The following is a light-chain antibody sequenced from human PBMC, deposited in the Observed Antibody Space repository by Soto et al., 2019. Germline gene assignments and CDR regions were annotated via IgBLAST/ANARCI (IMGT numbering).Light chain of an antibody. V-gene: IGKV3-15*01. CDR2: GAS. Sequence: EIVMTQSPATLSVSPGERATLSCRASQGVSSNLAWYQQKPGQAPRLLIYGASTRATGIPARFSGSGSGTDFTLTISSLQSEDFAVYSCQQYNNWPPITFCQGTRLEIK. J-gene: IGKJ5*01. CDR1: QGVSSN. CDR3: QQYNNWPPIT.